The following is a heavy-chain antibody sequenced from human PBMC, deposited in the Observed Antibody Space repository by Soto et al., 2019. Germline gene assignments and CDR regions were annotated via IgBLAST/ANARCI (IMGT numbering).Heavy chain of an antibody. CDR1: GGTFSSYT. Sequence: QVQLVQSGAEVKKPGSSVKVSCKASGGTFSSYTISWVRQAPGQGLEWMGRIIPILGIANYAQKFQGRVTITADKSTSTAYMELSSLISEYTAVYYFASLDISEYYYDSSGYYRDRYDIWGQGTMVTVSS. D-gene: IGHD3-22*01. CDR2: IIPILGIA. V-gene: IGHV1-69*02. J-gene: IGHJ3*02. CDR3: ASLDISEYYYDSSGYYRDRYDI.